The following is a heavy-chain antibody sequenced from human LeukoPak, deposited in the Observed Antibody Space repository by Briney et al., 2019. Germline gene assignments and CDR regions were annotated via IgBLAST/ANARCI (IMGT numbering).Heavy chain of an antibody. D-gene: IGHD3-22*01. CDR2: ISAYNGNT. Sequence: ASVKVSCKASGYTFTSYGISWVRQAPGQGLEWMGWISAYNGNTNYAQKLQGRVTMTTDTSTSTAYMELRSLKSDDTAVYYCARDRRYYYDGSGSYGMDVWGQGTTVTASS. CDR3: ARDRRYYYDGSGSYGMDV. V-gene: IGHV1-18*01. J-gene: IGHJ6*02. CDR1: GYTFTSYG.